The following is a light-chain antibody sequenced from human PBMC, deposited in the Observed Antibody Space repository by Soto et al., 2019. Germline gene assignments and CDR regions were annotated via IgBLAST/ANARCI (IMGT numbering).Light chain of an antibody. Sequence: VLTHPPSASGTPGQRVTISCTGTSSDVGGYEYVSWYQHHPGKAPKLMIYEVSNRPSGVSHRFSGSKSGNTASLTISGIQAEDEADYYCSSYTTANTYVFGTGTKVTVL. CDR2: EVS. V-gene: IGLV2-14*01. J-gene: IGLJ1*01. CDR3: SSYTTANTYV. CDR1: SSDVGGYEY.